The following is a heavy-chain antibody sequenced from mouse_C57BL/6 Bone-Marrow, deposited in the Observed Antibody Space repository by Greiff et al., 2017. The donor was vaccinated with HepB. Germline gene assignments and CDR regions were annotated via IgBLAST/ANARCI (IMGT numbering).Heavy chain of an antibody. D-gene: IGHD4-1*01. CDR3: TRDGGTGTGFAY. CDR2: ISSGGDYI. V-gene: IGHV5-9-1*02. Sequence: EVQGVESGEGLVKPGGSLKLSCAASGFTFSSYAMSWVRQTPEKRLEWVAYISSGGDYIYYADTVKGRFTISRDNARNTLYLQMSSLKSEDTAMYYCTRDGGTGTGFAYWGQGTLVTVSA. J-gene: IGHJ3*01. CDR1: GFTFSSYA.